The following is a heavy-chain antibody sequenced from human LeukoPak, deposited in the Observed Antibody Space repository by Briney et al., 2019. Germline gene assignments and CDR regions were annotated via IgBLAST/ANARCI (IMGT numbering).Heavy chain of an antibody. D-gene: IGHD5-24*01. CDR1: GGTFSSYA. Sequence: WASVKVSCKASGGTFSSYAISWGRQAPGQGLEWTGGIIPIFGTANYAQKFQGRVTITTDESTSTAYMELSSLRSEDTAVYYCAREVRDGYNQFDYWGQGTLVTVSS. V-gene: IGHV1-69*05. J-gene: IGHJ4*02. CDR3: AREVRDGYNQFDY. CDR2: IIPIFGTA.